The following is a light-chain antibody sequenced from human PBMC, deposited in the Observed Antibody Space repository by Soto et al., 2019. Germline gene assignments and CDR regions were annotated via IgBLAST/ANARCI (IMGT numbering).Light chain of an antibody. CDR2: GAS. Sequence: PVERVPLSCRASHSVSSSYLTWYQQKPGQAPRLLIYGASTRATSIPARFSGSGSGTKFTLTIASLQPDDFATYYCQQYETFSGTFGPGTKVDIK. J-gene: IGKJ1*01. CDR1: HSVSSSY. CDR3: QQYETFSGT. V-gene: IGKV3D-7*01.